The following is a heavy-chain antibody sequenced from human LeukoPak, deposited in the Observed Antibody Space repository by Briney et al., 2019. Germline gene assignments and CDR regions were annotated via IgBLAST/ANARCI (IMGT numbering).Heavy chain of an antibody. V-gene: IGHV1-69*02. D-gene: IGHD2-2*01. CDR1: GGTFSSYT. J-gene: IGHJ4*02. CDR3: ARAAPCSSTSCPFDY. Sequence: SVKVSCKASGGTFSSYTISWVRQAPGQGLEWMGRIIPILGIANYALKFKGRVTITADKSTSTAYMEPSSLRSEDTAVYYCARAAPCSSTSCPFDYWGQGTLVTVSS. CDR2: IIPILGIA.